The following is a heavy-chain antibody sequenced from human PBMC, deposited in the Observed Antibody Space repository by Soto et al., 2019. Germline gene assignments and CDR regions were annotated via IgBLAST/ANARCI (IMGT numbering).Heavy chain of an antibody. Sequence: SETLSLTCTVSGGSISSYYWSWIRQPPGKGLEWIGYIYYSGSTNYNPSLKSRVTISVDTSKNQFSLKLSSVTAAETAVYYCARAGLDSSSWYKPYYYYYYGMDVWGQGTTVTV. CDR2: IYYSGST. CDR3: ARAGLDSSSWYKPYYYYYYGMDV. V-gene: IGHV4-59*01. D-gene: IGHD6-13*01. CDR1: GGSISSYY. J-gene: IGHJ6*02.